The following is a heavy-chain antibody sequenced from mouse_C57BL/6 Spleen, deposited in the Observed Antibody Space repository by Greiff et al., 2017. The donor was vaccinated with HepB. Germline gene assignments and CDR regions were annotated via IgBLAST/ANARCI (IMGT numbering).Heavy chain of an antibody. D-gene: IGHD1-1*01. J-gene: IGHJ2*01. Sequence: QVQLQHSGAELVKPGASVKMSCKASGYTFTSYWITWVKQRPGQGLEWIGDIYPGSGSTNYNEKFKSKATLTVDTSSSTAYMQLSSLTSEDSAVYYCARAGYYGSSAHYFDYWGQGTTLTVSS. CDR3: ARAGYYGSSAHYFDY. CDR2: IYPGSGST. V-gene: IGHV1-55*01. CDR1: GYTFTSYW.